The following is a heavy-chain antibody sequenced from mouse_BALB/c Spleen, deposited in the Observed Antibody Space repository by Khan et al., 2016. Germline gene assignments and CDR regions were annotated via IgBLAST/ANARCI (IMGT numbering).Heavy chain of an antibody. V-gene: IGHV9-3-1*01. CDR2: INTYSGES. CDR1: GYTFTNYG. Sequence: QIQLVQSGPELKKPGKTVKISCKASGYTFTNYGMNWVKQAPGKGLKWMGWINTYSGESTYADDFKGRFAFSLETSANTAYLQINNLKNEDTATXSCARYRYHTRSSRYFDIWSAGTTVTVSS. D-gene: IGHD1-1*01. CDR3: ARYRYHTRSSRYFDI. J-gene: IGHJ1*01.